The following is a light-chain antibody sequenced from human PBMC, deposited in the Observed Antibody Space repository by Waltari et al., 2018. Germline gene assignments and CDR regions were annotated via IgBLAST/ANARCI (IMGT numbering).Light chain of an antibody. Sequence: DIQMTQSPPSLSASVGYRVTITCRASRTISIYLNWYQQKPGKAPKLLIYTASTLQPGVPSRFSGSGSGTDFTLTISSLQPEDFATYYCQQSHSTPFTFGPGTKVDIK. V-gene: IGKV1-39*01. CDR1: RTISIY. J-gene: IGKJ3*01. CDR3: QQSHSTPFT. CDR2: TAS.